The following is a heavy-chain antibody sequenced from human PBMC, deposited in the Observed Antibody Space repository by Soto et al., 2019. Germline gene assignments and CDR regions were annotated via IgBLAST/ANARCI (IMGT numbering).Heavy chain of an antibody. J-gene: IGHJ5*02. CDR1: GFNFSNHW. D-gene: IGHD2-21*02. V-gene: IGHV3-74*01. CDR2: ITSDGKSK. Sequence: LRLSCAASGFNFSNHWMHWVRQRPGEGLVWVSRITSDGKSKAYAESVKGRFAISRDNAKNTLYLQMNGLTAEDTAVYYCARESGDWPLNWFVPWGLGTLVTVSS. CDR3: ARESGDWPLNWFVP.